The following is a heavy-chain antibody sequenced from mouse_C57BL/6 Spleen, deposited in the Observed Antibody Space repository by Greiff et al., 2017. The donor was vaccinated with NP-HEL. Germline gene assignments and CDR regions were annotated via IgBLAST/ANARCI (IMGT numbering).Heavy chain of an antibody. V-gene: IGHV2-2*01. D-gene: IGHD2-3*01. CDR3: ARGDGYYPFDY. J-gene: IGHJ2*01. CDR1: GFSLTSYG. CDR2: IWSGGST. Sequence: QVQLQQSGPGLVQPSQSLSITCTVSGFSLTSYGVHWVRQSPGKGLEWLGVIWSGGSTDYNAAFISRLSISKDNSKSQFFFKMNSLQADDTAIYYCARGDGYYPFDYWGQGTTLTVSS.